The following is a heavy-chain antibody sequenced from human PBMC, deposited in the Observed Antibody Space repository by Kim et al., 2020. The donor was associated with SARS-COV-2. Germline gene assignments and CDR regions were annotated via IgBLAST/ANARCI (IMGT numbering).Heavy chain of an antibody. CDR2: IDGDGSGT. Sequence: GGSLRLSCAASGFTISSHWMYWVRQVPGKGLVWVSRIDGDGSGTNYADSVEGRFTISRDNAKSTLYLQMNSLRVDDTAIYYCARDENWSLDYWGQGTLVTVSS. V-gene: IGHV3-74*01. CDR3: ARDENWSLDY. D-gene: IGHD1-1*01. J-gene: IGHJ4*02. CDR1: GFTISSHW.